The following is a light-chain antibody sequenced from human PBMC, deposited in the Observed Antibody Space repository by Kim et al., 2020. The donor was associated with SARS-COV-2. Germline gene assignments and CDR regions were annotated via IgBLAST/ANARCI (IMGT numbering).Light chain of an antibody. J-gene: IGKJ2*01. V-gene: IGKV3-15*01. Sequence: EIVMTQSPATLSVSPGERATLSCRASQSVSSNLAWYQQKPGQAPRLLIYGASTRATGIPARFSGSGSGTEFTLTISSLQSEDFAVYYCQQYNNWPNTFGQGNKLEI. CDR3: QQYNNWPNT. CDR2: GAS. CDR1: QSVSSN.